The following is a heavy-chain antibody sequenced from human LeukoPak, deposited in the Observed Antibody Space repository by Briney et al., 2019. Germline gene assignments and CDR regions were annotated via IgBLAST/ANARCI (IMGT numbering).Heavy chain of an antibody. CDR3: ARMQDTAMVTPVGFFDY. D-gene: IGHD5-18*01. CDR2: ISSSSSTI. CDR1: GFTFSSYS. J-gene: IGHJ4*02. V-gene: IGHV3-48*01. Sequence: PGGSLRLSCAASGFTFSSYSMNWVRQAPGKGLEWVSYISSSSSTIYYADSVKGRFTISRDNAKNSLYLQMNSLRAEDTAVYYCARMQDTAMVTPVGFFDYWGQGTLVTVSS.